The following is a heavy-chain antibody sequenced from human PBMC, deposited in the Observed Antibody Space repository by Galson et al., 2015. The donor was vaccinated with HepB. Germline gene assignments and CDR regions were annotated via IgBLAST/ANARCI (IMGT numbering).Heavy chain of an antibody. V-gene: IGHV3-23*01. CDR1: GFTFSSYA. CDR3: AKVTHIVVVPAALVDI. Sequence: SLRLSCAASGFTFSSYAMSWVRQAPGKGLEWVSAISGSGGSTYYADSVKGRFTISRDNSKNTLYLQMNSLRAEDTAVYYCAKVTHIVVVPAALVDIWGQGTMVTVSS. J-gene: IGHJ3*02. D-gene: IGHD2-2*01. CDR2: ISGSGGST.